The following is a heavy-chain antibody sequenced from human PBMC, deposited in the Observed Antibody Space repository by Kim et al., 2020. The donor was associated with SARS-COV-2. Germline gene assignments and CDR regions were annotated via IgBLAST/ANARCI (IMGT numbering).Heavy chain of an antibody. Sequence: GGSLRLSCAASGFTFSSYAMHWVRQAPGKGLEWVAVISYDGSNKYYADSVKGRFTISRDNSKNTLYLQMNSLRAEDTAVYYCASGIHDYGDLTIDYWGQGTLVTVSS. CDR1: GFTFSSYA. J-gene: IGHJ4*02. D-gene: IGHD4-17*01. CDR2: ISYDGSNK. CDR3: ASGIHDYGDLTIDY. V-gene: IGHV3-30-3*01.